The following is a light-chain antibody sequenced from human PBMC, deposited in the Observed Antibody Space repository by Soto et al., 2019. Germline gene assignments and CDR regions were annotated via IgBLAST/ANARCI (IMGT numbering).Light chain of an antibody. Sequence: DIQLTQSPSFLSASVGDRVTITCRASQAISSYLAWYQQKPAKAPKLLIYAASTLQSGVPSRFSGSGSGTEDTLTISRLQPEDFATYYCQQLNSYLRITFGQGTRLEIK. V-gene: IGKV1-9*01. CDR2: AAS. CDR1: QAISSY. CDR3: QQLNSYLRIT. J-gene: IGKJ5*01.